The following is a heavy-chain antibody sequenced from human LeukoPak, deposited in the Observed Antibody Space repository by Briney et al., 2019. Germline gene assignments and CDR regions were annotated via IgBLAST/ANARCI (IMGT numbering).Heavy chain of an antibody. CDR1: GGSISSSSYY. CDR2: IYYSGST. D-gene: IGHD6-19*01. CDR3: ASSATGPHQSGWTYDAFDI. J-gene: IGHJ3*02. Sequence: SETLSLTCTVSGGSISSSSYYWGWIRHPPGKGLEWIGSIYYSGSTYYNPSLKSRVTISVDTSKNQFSLKLSSVTAADTAVYYCASSATGPHQSGWTYDAFDIWGQGTMVTVSS. V-gene: IGHV4-39*01.